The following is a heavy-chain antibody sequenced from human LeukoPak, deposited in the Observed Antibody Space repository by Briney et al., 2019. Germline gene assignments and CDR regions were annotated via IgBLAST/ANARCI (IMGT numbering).Heavy chain of an antibody. Sequence: PSETLSLTCTVSGGSISSYYWSWIRQPPGKGLEWIGYISHSGSTNYNPSLKSRLTMSVDMSKNQFSLRLTSATAADTAVYFCAKSGWLRRAFFQDWGQGILVTVSS. CDR2: ISHSGST. CDR3: AKSGWLRRAFFQD. V-gene: IGHV4-59*01. D-gene: IGHD6-19*01. CDR1: GGSISSYY. J-gene: IGHJ1*01.